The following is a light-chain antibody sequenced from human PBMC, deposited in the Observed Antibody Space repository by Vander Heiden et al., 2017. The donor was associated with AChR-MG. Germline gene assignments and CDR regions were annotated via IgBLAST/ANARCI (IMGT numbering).Light chain of an antibody. V-gene: IGKV3-20*01. Sequence: EIVLTQSPGTLSLSPGERATLSCRAGQSLTNSYLAWYQQRPGQPPRLLIYAVSSRAPGIPDRFSGSESGTDFTLTISRLEPEDFATYYCQQYGSSPYTFGQRTKLEIK. CDR3: QQYGSSPYT. CDR1: QSLTNSY. CDR2: AVS. J-gene: IGKJ2*01.